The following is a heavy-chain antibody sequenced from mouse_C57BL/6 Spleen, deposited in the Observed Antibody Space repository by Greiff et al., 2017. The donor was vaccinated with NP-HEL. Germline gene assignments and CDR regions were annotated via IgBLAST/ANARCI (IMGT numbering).Heavy chain of an antibody. CDR3: ARWGGNYGSYYAMDY. CDR2: IFPGSGST. Sequence: VQLQQSGPELVKPGASVKISCKASGYTFTDYYINWVKQRPGQGLEWIGWIFPGSGSTYYNEKFKGKATLTVDKSSSTAYMLLSSLTSEDSAVYFCARWGGNYGSYYAMDYWGQGTSVTVSS. V-gene: IGHV1-75*01. CDR1: GYTFTDYY. J-gene: IGHJ4*01. D-gene: IGHD2-1*01.